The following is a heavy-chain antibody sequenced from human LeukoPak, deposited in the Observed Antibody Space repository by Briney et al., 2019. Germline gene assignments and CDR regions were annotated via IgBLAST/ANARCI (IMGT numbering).Heavy chain of an antibody. J-gene: IGHJ5*02. CDR2: IYYSGST. CDR3: ARHNSSSWANWFDP. CDR1: GGSVSSGGYY. D-gene: IGHD6-13*01. V-gene: IGHV4-61*08. Sequence: PSETLSLTCTVSGGSVSSGGYYWSWIRQPPGKGLEWIGYIYYSGSTNYNPSLKSRVTISVDTSKNQFSLKLSSVTAADTAVYYCARHNSSSWANWFDPWGQGTLVTVSS.